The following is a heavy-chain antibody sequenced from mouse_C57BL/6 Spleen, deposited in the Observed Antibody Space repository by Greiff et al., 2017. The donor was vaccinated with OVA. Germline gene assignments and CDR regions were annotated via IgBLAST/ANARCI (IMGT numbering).Heavy chain of an antibody. D-gene: IGHD1-1*01. J-gene: IGHJ4*01. CDR1: GYSITSGYY. CDR3: ASYDCGSRGGAMDY. CDR2: ISYDGSN. Sequence: ESGPGLVKPSQSLSLTCSVTGYSITSGYYWNWIRQFPGNKLEWMGYISYDGSNNYNQSLKNRISITRDTSKNQFFLKLNSVTTEDTATYYCASYDCGSRGGAMDYWGQGTSVTVSS. V-gene: IGHV3-6*01.